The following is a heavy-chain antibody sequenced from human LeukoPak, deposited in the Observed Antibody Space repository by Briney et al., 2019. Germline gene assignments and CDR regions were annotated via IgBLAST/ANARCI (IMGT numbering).Heavy chain of an antibody. D-gene: IGHD2-8*01. Sequence: GESLKISCKGSGYSFISYWIGWVRQMPGKGLEWMGIIYPGDSDTTYSPSFQGQVTISADKSINTAYLQWRSLKAPDTAMYYCARSFAHVVRYYFDYWGQGTLFSVSS. J-gene: IGHJ4*02. CDR1: GYSFISYW. CDR2: IYPGDSDT. CDR3: ARSFAHVVRYYFDY. V-gene: IGHV5-51*01.